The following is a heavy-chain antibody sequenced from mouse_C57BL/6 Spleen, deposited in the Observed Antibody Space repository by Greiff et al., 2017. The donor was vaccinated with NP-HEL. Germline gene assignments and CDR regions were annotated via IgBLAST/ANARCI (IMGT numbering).Heavy chain of an antibody. CDR2: IDPENGDT. CDR3: TTFQLAWFAY. V-gene: IGHV14-4*01. Sequence: VQLKQSGAELVRPGASVKLSCTASGFNIKDDYMHWVKQRPEQGLEWIGWIDPENGDTEYASKFQGKATITADTSSNTAYLQLSSLTSEDTAVYYCTTFQLAWFAYWGQGTLVTVSA. D-gene: IGHD4-1*02. CDR1: GFNIKDDY. J-gene: IGHJ3*01.